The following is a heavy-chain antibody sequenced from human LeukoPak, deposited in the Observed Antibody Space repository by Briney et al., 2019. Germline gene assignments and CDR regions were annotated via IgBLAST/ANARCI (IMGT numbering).Heavy chain of an antibody. CDR1: GYTFTSYG. CDR2: ISAYNGNT. CDR3: AAHCSGGSGYPNWFDP. V-gene: IGHV1-18*01. J-gene: IGHJ5*02. D-gene: IGHD2-15*01. Sequence: ASVKVSCKASGYTFTSYGISWVRQAPGQGLEWMGWISAYNGNTNYAQKLQGRVTMTTDTSTSTAYMELRSLRSDDTAVYYCAAHCSGGSGYPNWFDPWGQGTLVTVSS.